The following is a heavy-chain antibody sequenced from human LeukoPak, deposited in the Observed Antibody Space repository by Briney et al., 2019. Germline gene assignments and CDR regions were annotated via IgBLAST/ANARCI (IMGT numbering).Heavy chain of an antibody. D-gene: IGHD3-3*01. CDR1: GGPISSGGYY. V-gene: IGHV4-31*03. J-gene: IGHJ5*02. CDR2: IYYSGNT. CDR3: ARLYYDFWSGNYQSENWLDP. Sequence: SETLSLTCTVSGGPISSGGYYWSWIRQHPGKGLEWIGYIYYSGNTYYNPSLESRVTISVDTSKNQFSLKLTSVTAADTAVYYCARLYYDFWSGNYQSENWLDPWGQGTLVTVSS.